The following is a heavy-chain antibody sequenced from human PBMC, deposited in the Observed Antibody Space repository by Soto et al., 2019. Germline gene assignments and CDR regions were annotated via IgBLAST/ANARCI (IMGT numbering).Heavy chain of an antibody. V-gene: IGHV1-8*01. CDR2: MNPNSGNT. J-gene: IGHJ4*02. Sequence: ASVKVSCKASGYTFTSYDINWVRQATGQGLEWMGWMNPNSGNTGYAQKFQGRVTMTRNTSISTAYMELSSLRSEDTAVYYRARGRRPFSGLNYWGQGTLVTVSS. CDR1: GYTFTSYD. CDR3: ARGRRPFSGLNY.